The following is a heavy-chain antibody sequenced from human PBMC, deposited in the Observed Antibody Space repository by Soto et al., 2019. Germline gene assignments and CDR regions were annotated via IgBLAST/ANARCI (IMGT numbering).Heavy chain of an antibody. Sequence: SETLSLTCAVYGGSFSGYYWSWIRQPPGKGLEWIGEINHSGSTNYNPSLKSRVTISVDTSKNQFSLKLSSVTAADTAVYYCARATGDRHYYYYYMDVWGKGTTVTVSS. J-gene: IGHJ6*03. D-gene: IGHD7-27*01. CDR2: INHSGST. CDR1: GGSFSGYY. CDR3: ARATGDRHYYYYYMDV. V-gene: IGHV4-34*01.